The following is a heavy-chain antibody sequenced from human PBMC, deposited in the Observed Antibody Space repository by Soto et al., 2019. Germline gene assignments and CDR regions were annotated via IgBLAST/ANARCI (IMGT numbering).Heavy chain of an antibody. V-gene: IGHV4-34*01. CDR1: GESFSGHI. Sequence: PTETLSLTCAVYGESFSGHIWTWIRQNPGKGLQWIGQINHSGSASYNPSLKSRVTISVHTSNSQFSLELSSVTAADTAVYYCARGLITGSHYSGGWYYFDSWGQGTQVTVSS. D-gene: IGHD6-19*01. CDR3: ARGLITGSHYSGGWYYFDS. J-gene: IGHJ4*02. CDR2: INHSGSA.